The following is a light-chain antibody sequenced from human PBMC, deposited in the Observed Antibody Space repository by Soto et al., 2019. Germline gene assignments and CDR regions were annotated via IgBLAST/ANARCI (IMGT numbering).Light chain of an antibody. J-gene: IGLJ1*01. Sequence: QSVLTQPPSVSGAPGQRVTISCTGSSSNIGAGYDVHWYQQLPGTAPKLLIYGNSNRPSGVPDRFSGAKSGTSASLAITGLQAADEADYYCAAWDDSLSGYVFGTGTKLTVL. V-gene: IGLV1-40*01. CDR3: AAWDDSLSGYV. CDR2: GNS. CDR1: SSNIGAGYD.